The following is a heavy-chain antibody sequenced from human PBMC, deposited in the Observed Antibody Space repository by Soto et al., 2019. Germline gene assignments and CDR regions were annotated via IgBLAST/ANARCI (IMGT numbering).Heavy chain of an antibody. CDR3: ARDRIGRFYAIYV. CDR2: SNWSGEMI. V-gene: IGHV3-9*01. CDR1: GFKFDDYA. Sequence: EVQLVESGGAMVHPGGSLRLSCVASGFKFDDYAIHWVRQVAGNGLEWVSASNWSGEMIAYADSVKGRSTISRDNAKNYVSLQITSLRPEDAGLYYCARDRIGRFYAIYVWGQGTMVTVSS. J-gene: IGHJ6*02. D-gene: IGHD2-15*01.